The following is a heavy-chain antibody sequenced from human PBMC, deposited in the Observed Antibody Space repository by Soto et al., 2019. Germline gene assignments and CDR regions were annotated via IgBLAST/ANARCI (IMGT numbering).Heavy chain of an antibody. D-gene: IGHD3-10*01. V-gene: IGHV2-5*02. CDR3: AHRLGEFGSRLAFDY. J-gene: IGHJ4*02. CDR2: IFWDDDK. Sequence: QITLKESGPTLVKPTQTLTLTCTVSGFSLSTSGVAVGWIRQPPGKALEWLALIFWDDDKRYSPSLKSRLTITKDTSKNQVVLTMTTMDPVDTATYYCAHRLGEFGSRLAFDYWGQGTLVTVSS. CDR1: GFSLSTSGVA.